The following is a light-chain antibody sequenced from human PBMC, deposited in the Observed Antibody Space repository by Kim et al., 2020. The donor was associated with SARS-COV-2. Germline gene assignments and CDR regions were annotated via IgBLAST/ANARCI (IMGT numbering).Light chain of an antibody. CDR2: GAS. Sequence: PGERATRSCRASQSVSSSYLAWYQQKPGQAPRLLIYGASSRATGIPDRFSGSGSGTDFTLTISRLEPEDFAVYYCQQYGSSPQWTFGQGTKVEIK. CDR1: QSVSSSY. V-gene: IGKV3-20*01. J-gene: IGKJ1*01. CDR3: QQYGSSPQWT.